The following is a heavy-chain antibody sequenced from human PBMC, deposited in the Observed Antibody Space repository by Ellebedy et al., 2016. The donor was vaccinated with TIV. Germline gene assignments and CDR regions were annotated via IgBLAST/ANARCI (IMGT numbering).Heavy chain of an antibody. D-gene: IGHD4-17*01. V-gene: IGHV3-9*01. CDR2: INWNSNNI. J-gene: IGHJ6*02. Sequence: SLKISXAASGFTFDDFGMHWVRQAPGKGLEWVSGINWNSNNIGYADSVKGRFTISRDNAKNSLYLQMNSLRTEDTALYYCANFDYGDSRWGMDVWGQGTTVTVSS. CDR1: GFTFDDFG. CDR3: ANFDYGDSRWGMDV.